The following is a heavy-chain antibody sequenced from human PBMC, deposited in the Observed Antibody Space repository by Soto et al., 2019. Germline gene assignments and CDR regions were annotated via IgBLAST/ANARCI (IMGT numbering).Heavy chain of an antibody. D-gene: IGHD2-2*01. CDR3: ARGYCSSTSCSLDSGMDV. J-gene: IGHJ6*02. Sequence: GGSLRLSCAASGFTVSSNYMSWVRQAPGKGLEWVSVIYSGGSTYYADSVKGRFTISRDNSKNTLYLQMNSLRAEDTAVYYCARGYCSSTSCSLDSGMDVWGQGTTVTVSS. CDR1: GFTVSSNY. V-gene: IGHV3-53*01. CDR2: IYSGGST.